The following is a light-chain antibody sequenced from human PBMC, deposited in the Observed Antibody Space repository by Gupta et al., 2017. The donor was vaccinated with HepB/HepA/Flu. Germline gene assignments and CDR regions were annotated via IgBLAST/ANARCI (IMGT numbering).Light chain of an antibody. V-gene: IGKV1-5*03. CDR3: LQYNSYPWT. J-gene: IGKJ1*01. Sequence: TLSASVGDRVTITCRASQSISSWLAWYQQKPGKAPKILIYNASSLETGVPARFSGSGSGTDFTLTISSLQPDDFATYYCLQYNSYPWTFGQGTKVEVK. CDR1: QSISSW. CDR2: NAS.